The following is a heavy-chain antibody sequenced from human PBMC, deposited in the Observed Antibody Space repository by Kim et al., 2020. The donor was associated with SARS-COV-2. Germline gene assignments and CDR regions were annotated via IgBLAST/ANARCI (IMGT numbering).Heavy chain of an antibody. D-gene: IGHD3-10*01. J-gene: IGHJ4*02. V-gene: IGHV4-59*13. CDR3: ARGGYDSGSPDY. CDR1: GGSISSYY. Sequence: SETLSLTCTVSGGSISSYYWSWIRQPPGKGLEWIGYIYYSGSTNYNPSLKSRVTISVDTSKNQFSLKLSSVTAADTAVYYCARGGYDSGSPDYWGQGTLVTVSS. CDR2: IYYSGST.